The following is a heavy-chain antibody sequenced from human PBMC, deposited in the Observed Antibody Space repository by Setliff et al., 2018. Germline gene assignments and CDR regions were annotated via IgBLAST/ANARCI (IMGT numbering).Heavy chain of an antibody. CDR1: GFTFSTSA. CDR2: IHYGGGHI. D-gene: IGHD6-13*01. V-gene: IGHV3-30*02. J-gene: IGHJ4*02. Sequence: GGSLRLSCATSGFTFSTSAMHWLRQSPDNRLEWLAYIHYGGGHIQYADSVKGRFTVSRDNAMDTLLLQMSSLRAEDTAVYYCARGSYSSSWPDYWGQGTRVTVSS. CDR3: ARGSYSSSWPDY.